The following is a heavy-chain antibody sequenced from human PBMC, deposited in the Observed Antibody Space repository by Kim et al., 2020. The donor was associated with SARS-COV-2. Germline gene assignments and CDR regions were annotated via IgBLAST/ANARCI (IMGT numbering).Heavy chain of an antibody. D-gene: IGHD6-19*01. Sequence: SPSFQGHVTISADKSISTAYLQWSSLKASDTAMYYCASTQDSSGWSMFDYWGQGTLVTVSS. J-gene: IGHJ4*02. CDR3: ASTQDSSGWSMFDY. V-gene: IGHV5-10-1*01.